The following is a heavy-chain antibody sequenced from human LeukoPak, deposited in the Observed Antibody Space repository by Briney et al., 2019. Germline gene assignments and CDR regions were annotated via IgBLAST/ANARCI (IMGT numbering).Heavy chain of an antibody. Sequence: SETLSLTCTVSGGSISSGSYYWSWIRQPAGKGLEWIGRIYTSGSTNYNPSLKSRVTISVDTSKNQFSLKLSSVTAADTAVYYCARAERITGTDFDYWGQGTLVTVSS. CDR3: ARAERITGTDFDY. CDR2: IYTSGST. J-gene: IGHJ4*02. V-gene: IGHV4-61*02. CDR1: GGSISSGSYY. D-gene: IGHD1-20*01.